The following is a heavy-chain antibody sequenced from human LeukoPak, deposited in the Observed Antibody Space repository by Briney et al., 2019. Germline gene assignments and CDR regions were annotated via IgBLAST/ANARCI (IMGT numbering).Heavy chain of an antibody. Sequence: GASVKVSCKASGYTFTSYGISWVRQAPGQGLEWMGWISAYNGNTNYAQKFQGRVTMTEDTSTDTAYMELSSLRSEDTAVYYCATSLRYSGSYVLRYWGQGTLVTVSS. CDR3: ATSLRYSGSYVLRY. J-gene: IGHJ4*02. V-gene: IGHV1-18*01. CDR2: ISAYNGNT. CDR1: GYTFTSYG. D-gene: IGHD1-26*01.